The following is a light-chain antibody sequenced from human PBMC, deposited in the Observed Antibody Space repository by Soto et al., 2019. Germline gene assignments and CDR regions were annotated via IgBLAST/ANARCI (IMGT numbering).Light chain of an antibody. Sequence: DIVMTQSPDSLAVSLGERATMNCKCSRSVLYKSNDKNHLAWYQQKPGQPPQLIIYWASTRESGVPERFSGSGSGTDFTLTISSLEAEDVAFYWCDQYFDVPFTFGGGTKVEI. V-gene: IGKV4-1*01. J-gene: IGKJ4*01. CDR3: DQYFDVPFT. CDR2: WAS. CDR1: RSVLYKSNDKNH.